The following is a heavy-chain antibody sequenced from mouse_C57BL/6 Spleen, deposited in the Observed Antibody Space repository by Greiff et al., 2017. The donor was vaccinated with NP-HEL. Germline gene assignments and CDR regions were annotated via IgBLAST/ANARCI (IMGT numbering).Heavy chain of an antibody. D-gene: IGHD2-12*01. CDR3: SSARDSDKGNALDY. Sequence: QVQLKQPGAELVRPGSSVKLSCKASGYTFTSYWMHWVKQRPIQGLEWIGNIYPSDSETHYNQKFKDKATLTVDKSSSTAYMQLSSLTSEDSAVYYWSSARDSDKGNALDYWGQGTSVTVSS. CDR1: GYTFTSYW. CDR2: IYPSDSET. V-gene: IGHV1-52*01. J-gene: IGHJ4*01.